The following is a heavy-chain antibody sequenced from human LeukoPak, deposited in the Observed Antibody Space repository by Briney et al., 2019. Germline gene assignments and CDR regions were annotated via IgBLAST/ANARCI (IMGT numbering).Heavy chain of an antibody. D-gene: IGHD3-10*01. J-gene: IGHJ5*02. CDR2: IHYDGTNE. V-gene: IGHV3-30*02. CDR3: VNSGFDP. CDR1: GFTLTSYG. Sequence: GGSLRLSCAASGFTLTSYGMSWVRQAPGKGLEWVAFIHYDGTNEYYADSVKGRFTISRDNFKNTLSLQMNGLRVEDTALYYCVNSGFDPWGQGTLVTVSS.